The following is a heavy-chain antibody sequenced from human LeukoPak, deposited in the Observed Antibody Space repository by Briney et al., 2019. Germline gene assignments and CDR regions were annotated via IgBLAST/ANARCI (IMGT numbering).Heavy chain of an antibody. J-gene: IGHJ4*02. D-gene: IGHD6-19*01. CDR2: IYYSGST. CDR3: ARARYSSGWYGTFDY. Sequence: PSETLSLTCTVSGGSIGSYYWSWIRQPPGKGLEWIGYIYYSGSTNYNPSLKSRVTISVDTSKNQFSLKLSSVTAADTAVCYCARARYSSGWYGTFDYWGQGTLVTVSS. V-gene: IGHV4-59*01. CDR1: GGSIGSYY.